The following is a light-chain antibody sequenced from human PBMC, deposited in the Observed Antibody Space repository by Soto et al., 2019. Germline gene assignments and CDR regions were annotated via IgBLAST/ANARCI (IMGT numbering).Light chain of an antibody. CDR3: QQYNNWPPIT. CDR2: DAY. V-gene: IGKV3-15*01. J-gene: IGKJ5*01. Sequence: EIVMTQSPATVSVSPWESATLSCRGSQSVTSTLAWYQQKPGQTPRLLIYDAYTRATGIPARFSGSGSGTEFTLTISSLQSEDFAVYYCQQYNNWPPITCGQGTRLEIK. CDR1: QSVTST.